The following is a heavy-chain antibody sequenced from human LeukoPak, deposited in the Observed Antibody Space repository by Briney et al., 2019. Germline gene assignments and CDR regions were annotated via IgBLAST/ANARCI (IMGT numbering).Heavy chain of an antibody. J-gene: IGHJ5*02. CDR2: VYNSGST. CDR3: ARDRELGS. D-gene: IGHD3-10*01. CDR1: GGSISIYY. V-gene: IGHV4-59*01. Sequence: SETLSLTWIVSGGSISIYYWNWIRQPPGKGLEWIGYVYNSGSTDYNPSLKRRVTISADTSKNQFSLKLTSVTAADTAVYYCARDRELGSWGQGILVTVSS.